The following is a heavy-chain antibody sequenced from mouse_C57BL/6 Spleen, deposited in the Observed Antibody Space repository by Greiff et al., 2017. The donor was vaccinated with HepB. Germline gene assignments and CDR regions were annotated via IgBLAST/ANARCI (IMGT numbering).Heavy chain of an antibody. CDR1: GYAFSSYW. Sequence: VQLQQSGAELVKPGASVKISCKASGYAFSSYWMNWVKQRPGKGIEWIGQIYPGDGDTNYNGKFKGKATLTADKSSSTAYMQLSSLTSEDSAVYFCARSEDYDGFAYWGQGTLVTVSA. J-gene: IGHJ3*01. V-gene: IGHV1-80*01. CDR2: IYPGDGDT. CDR3: ARSEDYDGFAY. D-gene: IGHD2-4*01.